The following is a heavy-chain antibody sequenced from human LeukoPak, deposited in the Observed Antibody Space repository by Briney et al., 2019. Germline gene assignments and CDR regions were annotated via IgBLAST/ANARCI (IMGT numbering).Heavy chain of an antibody. CDR2: INSDGSST. D-gene: IGHD1-26*01. CDR1: GFTFSSYW. CDR3: ASGGIYYGAAFDF. V-gene: IGHV3-74*01. J-gene: IGHJ4*02. Sequence: PGGSLRLSCAASGFTFSSYWMHWIRQVPGKGLVWVSRINSDGSSTIYVDSVKGRFTISRDNAKNTLYLQMNGLRAEDTALYYCASGGIYYGAAFDFWGQGSLVTVSA.